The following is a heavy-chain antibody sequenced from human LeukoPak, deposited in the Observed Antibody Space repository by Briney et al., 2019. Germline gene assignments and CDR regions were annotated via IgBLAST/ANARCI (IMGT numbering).Heavy chain of an antibody. J-gene: IGHJ6*03. CDR3: GGSSSPDYYMDV. V-gene: IGHV4-34*01. D-gene: IGHD6-6*01. CDR2: INHSGST. Sequence: SETLSLTCAVYGGSFSGYHWSWIRQPPGKGLEWIGEINHSGSTNYNPSLKSRVTISVDTSKNQFSLKLSSVTAADTAVYYCGGSSSPDYYMDVWGKGTTVTVSS. CDR1: GGSFSGYH.